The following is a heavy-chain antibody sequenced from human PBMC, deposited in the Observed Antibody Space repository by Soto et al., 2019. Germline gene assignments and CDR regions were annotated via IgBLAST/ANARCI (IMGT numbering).Heavy chain of an antibody. J-gene: IGHJ4*02. CDR3: VMMEHGDRTLDY. CDR2: ISSSSSYI. D-gene: IGHD4-17*01. V-gene: IGHV3-21*01. CDR1: GVTCSSYS. Sequence: PGGSLRLSCAASGVTCSSYSMNWVRQAPGKGLEWVSSISSSSSYIYYADSVKGRFTISRDNAKNSLYLQMNSLRAEDTAVYYCVMMEHGDRTLDYWGKGTLVTVSS.